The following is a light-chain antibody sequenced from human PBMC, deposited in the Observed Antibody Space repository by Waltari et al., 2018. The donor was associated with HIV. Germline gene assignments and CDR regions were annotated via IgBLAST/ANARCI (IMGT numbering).Light chain of an antibody. CDR1: SSHIGTNY. J-gene: IGLJ2*01. CDR2: DNN. Sequence: QSVLTQPPSVSAVPGQKVTISSPGSSSHIGTNYVSWYQQLPGTAPKLLIYDNNKRPSGIPDRFSGSKSGTSATLGITGLQTGDEADYYCGSWDSSLSAVVFGGGTKLTVL. CDR3: GSWDSSLSAVV. V-gene: IGLV1-51*01.